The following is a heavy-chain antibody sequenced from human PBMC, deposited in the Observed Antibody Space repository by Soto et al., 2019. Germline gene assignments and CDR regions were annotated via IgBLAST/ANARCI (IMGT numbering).Heavy chain of an antibody. D-gene: IGHD3-3*01. J-gene: IGHJ4*02. CDR3: AHRRNDFWSGPTYYFDY. Sequence: QITLKESGPTLVKPTQTLTLTCTFSGFSLSTSGVGVGWIRQPPGKALEWLALIYWDDDKRYSPSLKSRLTNTKDTSKNQVVLTMTNMDPVDTATYYCAHRRNDFWSGPTYYFDYWGQGTLVTVSS. CDR2: IYWDDDK. V-gene: IGHV2-5*02. CDR1: GFSLSTSGVG.